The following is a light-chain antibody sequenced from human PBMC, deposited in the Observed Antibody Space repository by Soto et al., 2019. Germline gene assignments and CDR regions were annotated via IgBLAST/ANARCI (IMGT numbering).Light chain of an antibody. CDR1: QSISSW. CDR3: QQYNSYSPLP. J-gene: IGKJ4*01. V-gene: IGKV1-5*03. CDR2: KAS. Sequence: DIQMTQSPSTLSASVGDRVTITCRASQSISSWLAWYQQKPGKAPKLLIYKASGLESGVPSRFSGSGSGTDFTLTISSLQPDDFATYYCQQYNSYSPLPFGGGTKVEIK.